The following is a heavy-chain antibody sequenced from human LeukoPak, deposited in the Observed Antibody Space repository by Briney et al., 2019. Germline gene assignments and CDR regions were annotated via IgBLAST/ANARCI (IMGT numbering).Heavy chain of an antibody. CDR1: GGTFSSYA. V-gene: IGHV1-2*04. D-gene: IGHD2-21*02. CDR2: INPNSGGT. Sequence: GASVKVSCKASGGTFSSYAISWVRQAPGQGLEWMGWINPNSGGTNYAQKFQGWVTMTRDTSISTAYMELSRLRSDDTAVYYCATSPYCGGDCSFDYWGQGTLVAVSS. J-gene: IGHJ4*02. CDR3: ATSPYCGGDCSFDY.